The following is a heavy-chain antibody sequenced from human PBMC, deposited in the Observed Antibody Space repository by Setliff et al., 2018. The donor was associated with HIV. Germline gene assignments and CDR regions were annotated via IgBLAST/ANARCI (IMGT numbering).Heavy chain of an antibody. CDR3: ARDMTYYYDTSGSLGYFDY. V-gene: IGHV4-39*07. J-gene: IGHJ4*02. Sequence: SETLSLTCTVSGGSISSSSYFWGWIRQSPGKGREWIGTMHYSGTTYYNLSLKSRVTISVDTSKNQFSLKLRSVTAADTAIYYCARDMTYYYDTSGSLGYFDYWGQGSLVTVSS. CDR2: MHYSGTT. D-gene: IGHD3-22*01. CDR1: GGSISSSSYF.